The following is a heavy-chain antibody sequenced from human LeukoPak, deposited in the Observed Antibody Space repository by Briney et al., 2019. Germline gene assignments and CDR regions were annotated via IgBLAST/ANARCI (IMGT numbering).Heavy chain of an antibody. V-gene: IGHV3-30*18. D-gene: IGHD3-3*01. CDR2: ISYDGSNK. CDR3: AKDYRPDFGVDTPIDY. CDR1: GFTFSSYV. J-gene: IGHJ4*02. Sequence: QPGRSLRLSCAASGFTFSSYVMHWVRQAPGKGLEWVAVISYDGSNKYYADSVKGRFTISRDNSKNTLYLQMNSLRAEDTAVYFCAKDYRPDFGVDTPIDYWGQGTLVTVSS.